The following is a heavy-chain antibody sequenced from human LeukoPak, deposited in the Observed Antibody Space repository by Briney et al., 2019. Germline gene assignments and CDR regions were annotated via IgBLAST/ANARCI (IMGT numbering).Heavy chain of an antibody. J-gene: IGHJ5*02. CDR2: IIPIFGTA. CDR1: GYTFTSYA. D-gene: IGHD4-17*01. Sequence: SVKVSCKASGYTFTSYAMNWVRQAPGQGLEWMGGIIPIFGTANYAQKFQGRVTITADKSTSTAYMELSSLRSEDTAVYYCARGFLSDYGDYVGKFDPWGQGTLVTVSS. CDR3: ARGFLSDYGDYVGKFDP. V-gene: IGHV1-69*06.